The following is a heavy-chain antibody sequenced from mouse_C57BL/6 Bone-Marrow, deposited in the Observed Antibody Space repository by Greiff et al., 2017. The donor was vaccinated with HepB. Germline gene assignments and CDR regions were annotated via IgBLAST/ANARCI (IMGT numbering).Heavy chain of an antibody. CDR2: ISNGGGST. V-gene: IGHV5-12*01. Sequence: EVKLVESGGGLVQPGGSLKLSCAASGFTFSDYYMYWVRQTPEKRLEWVAYISNGGGSTYYPDTVKGRFTISRDNAKNTLYLQMSRLKYEDTAMYYCARRGHYYAMDYWGQGTSVTVSS. J-gene: IGHJ4*01. CDR1: GFTFSDYY. CDR3: ARRGHYYAMDY.